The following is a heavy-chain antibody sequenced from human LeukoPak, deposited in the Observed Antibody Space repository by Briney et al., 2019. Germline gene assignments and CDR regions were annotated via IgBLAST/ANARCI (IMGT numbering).Heavy chain of an antibody. CDR2: INIDGIKT. J-gene: IGHJ5*02. CDR3: ARDLGQYYDTSDNWFDP. D-gene: IGHD3-22*01. Sequence: GGSLRLSCAASGLTFSNYWMHWVGQAPGKGLVWVSRINIDGIKTSYADCVKGRFTISSDNPKNKLNLQMNSLRAEDTAVYYCARDLGQYYDTSDNWFDPWGQGALVTVSS. V-gene: IGHV3-74*01. CDR1: GLTFSNYW.